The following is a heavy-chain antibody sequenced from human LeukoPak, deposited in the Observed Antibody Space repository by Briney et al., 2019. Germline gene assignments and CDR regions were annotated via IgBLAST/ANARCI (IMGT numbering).Heavy chain of an antibody. CDR2: IGIGSGNT. Sequence: GGSLRLSCAASGFNFIDYSMNWVRQAPGKGLEWISYIGIGSGNTKYADSVKGRFTISRDKARNSLYLQMNSLRVEDTAVYYCARDHRYAFDNWGHGTPVTVSS. V-gene: IGHV3-48*01. D-gene: IGHD5-12*01. J-gene: IGHJ4*01. CDR3: ARDHRYAFDN. CDR1: GFNFIDYS.